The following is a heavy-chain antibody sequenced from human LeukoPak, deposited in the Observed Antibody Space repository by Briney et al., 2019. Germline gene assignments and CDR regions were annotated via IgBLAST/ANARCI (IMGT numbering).Heavy chain of an antibody. CDR2: IYGGGST. J-gene: IGHJ4*02. D-gene: IGHD6-13*01. CDR1: GFTVSSNY. CDR3: ARDSQQLGHFDY. V-gene: IGHV3-53*01. Sequence: GGSLRLSCAASGFTVSSNYMSWVRQAPGKGLEWVSVIYGGGSTYYADSVKGRFTISRDNSKNTLYLQMNSLRAEDTAVYYCARDSQQLGHFDYWGQGTLVTVSS.